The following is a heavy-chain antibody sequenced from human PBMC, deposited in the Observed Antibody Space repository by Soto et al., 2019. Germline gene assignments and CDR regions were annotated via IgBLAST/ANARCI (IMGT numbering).Heavy chain of an antibody. CDR1: GFTFNTFA. V-gene: IGHV3-30*18. CDR3: AKSPTVYCSSYHCYKYYFDY. CDR2: ISDDGSDK. Sequence: QEQLVESGGGVVLPGGSLRLSCPASGFTFNTFAMHWVRQAPGKGLEWVAVISDDGSDKYYSDSVRGRFTISRDNSMNTLYLQMNSKRTEDTAVYYCAKSPTVYCSSYHCYKYYFDYWGQGTLVTVSS. D-gene: IGHD2-2*01. J-gene: IGHJ4*02.